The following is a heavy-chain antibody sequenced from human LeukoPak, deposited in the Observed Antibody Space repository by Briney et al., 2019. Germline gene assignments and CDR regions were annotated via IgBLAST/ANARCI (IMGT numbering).Heavy chain of an antibody. CDR1: GGSVSTYY. CDR2: ISNSGST. CDR3: ARLDSSGWWPYDY. Sequence: SGTLSLTCTVSGGSVSTYYWSWIRQPPGKGLEWIGYISNSGSTKYNPSLKSRVTISVDTSKNQFSLELSSVTAADTAVYYCARLDSSGWWPYDYWGQGTLVTVSS. V-gene: IGHV4-59*08. D-gene: IGHD6-19*01. J-gene: IGHJ4*02.